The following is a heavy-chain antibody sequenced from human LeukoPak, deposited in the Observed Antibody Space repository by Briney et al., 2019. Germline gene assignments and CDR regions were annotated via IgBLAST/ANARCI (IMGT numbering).Heavy chain of an antibody. V-gene: IGHV3-33*01. Sequence: GGSLRLSCAASGFTFSSYGMHWVRQAPGKGLEWVAVIWYDGSNKYYADSVKGRFTISRDNSKNTLYLQMNSLRAEDTAVYYCAREEYGNRQYGMDVWGQGTTVTVSS. CDR3: AREEYGNRQYGMDV. J-gene: IGHJ6*02. CDR1: GFTFSSYG. CDR2: IWYDGSNK. D-gene: IGHD4-11*01.